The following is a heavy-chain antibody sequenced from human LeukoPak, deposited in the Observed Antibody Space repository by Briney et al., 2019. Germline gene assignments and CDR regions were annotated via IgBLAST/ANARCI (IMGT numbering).Heavy chain of an antibody. V-gene: IGHV3-21*01. CDR3: VRDLTAMSGY. J-gene: IGHJ4*02. Sequence: GGSLRLSCAASGFTFSSFSMIWVRQAPGKGLEWVSSTSSSSAYTFYAESGKGRFTISRDNAKNSLYLQMNSLRAEDTAIYYCVRDLTAMSGYWGQGTLVTVSS. CDR2: TSSSSAYT. CDR1: GFTFSSFS. D-gene: IGHD1-14*01.